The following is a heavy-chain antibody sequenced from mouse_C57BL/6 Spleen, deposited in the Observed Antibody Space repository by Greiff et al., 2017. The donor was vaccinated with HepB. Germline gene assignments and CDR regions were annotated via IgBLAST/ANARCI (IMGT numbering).Heavy chain of an antibody. D-gene: IGHD1-1*01. Sequence: VQLQESGPGLVAPSQSLSITCTVSGFSLTSYAISWVRQPPGKGLEWLGVIWTGGGTNYNSALKYRLSISKDNSKSQVFLKMNSLQTDDTARYYCSRNYYCSRVGWYFDVWGTGTTVTVSS. J-gene: IGHJ1*03. CDR2: IWTGGGT. V-gene: IGHV2-9-1*01. CDR3: SRNYYCSRVGWYFDV. CDR1: GFSLTSYA.